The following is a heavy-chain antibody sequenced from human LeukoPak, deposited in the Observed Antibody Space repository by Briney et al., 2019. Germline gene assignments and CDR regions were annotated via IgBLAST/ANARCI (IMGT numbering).Heavy chain of an antibody. CDR1: GGSISISSYY. CDR2: IYYSGCT. Sequence: SETQSLTCTVSGGSISISSYYWGWIRQPPVKGLEWIGSIYYSGCTYYNPSLKSRVTISVDTSKNQFSLKLSSVTAADTAMYYCAVLRGQDAGYWGQGTLVTVSS. V-gene: IGHV4-39*01. J-gene: IGHJ4*02. CDR3: AVLRGQDAGY.